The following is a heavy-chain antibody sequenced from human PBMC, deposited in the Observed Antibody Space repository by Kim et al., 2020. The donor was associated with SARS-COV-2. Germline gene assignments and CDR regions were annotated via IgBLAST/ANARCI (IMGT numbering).Heavy chain of an antibody. J-gene: IGHJ4*02. CDR3: AKDGRKWLKYFDY. CDR2: ISGSGGST. CDR1: GFTFSSYA. D-gene: IGHD6-19*01. V-gene: IGHV3-23*01. Sequence: GGSLRLSCAASGFTFSSYAMSWVRQAPGKGLEWVSAISGSGGSTYYADSVKGRFTISRDNSKNTMYLQMNSLRAEDTAVYYCAKDGRKWLKYFDYWGQGTLVTVSS.